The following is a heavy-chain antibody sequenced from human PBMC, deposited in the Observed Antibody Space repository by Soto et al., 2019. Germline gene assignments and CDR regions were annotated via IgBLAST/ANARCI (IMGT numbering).Heavy chain of an antibody. CDR3: ARESTTISYGMDV. J-gene: IGHJ6*02. CDR1: GFTFSSYG. V-gene: IGHV3-48*02. D-gene: IGHD3-3*01. CDR2: ISSSSSTI. Sequence: GGSMRLSCAASGFTFSSYGMHWVRPAPGKGLEWVSFISSSSSTIYYADSVKGRFTISRDNAKNSLYLQMNSLRDEDTAVYYCARESTTISYGMDVGGQGTTVTVSS.